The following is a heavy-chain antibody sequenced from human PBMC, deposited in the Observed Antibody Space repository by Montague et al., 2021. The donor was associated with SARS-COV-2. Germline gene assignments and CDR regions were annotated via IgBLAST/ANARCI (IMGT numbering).Heavy chain of an antibody. J-gene: IGHJ6*02. V-gene: IGHV6-1*01. Sequence: CAIPGDSVSSNSATWNWVRQSPSRGLEWLGRTYYRSKWYNDYAVXVRGRVTINPDTSKDQFSLQLNSVTPEDTAIYYCTSGREGNYNVMDVWGQGTTVTVSS. CDR2: TYYRSKWYN. D-gene: IGHD1-1*01. CDR3: TSGREGNYNVMDV. CDR1: GDSVSSNSAT.